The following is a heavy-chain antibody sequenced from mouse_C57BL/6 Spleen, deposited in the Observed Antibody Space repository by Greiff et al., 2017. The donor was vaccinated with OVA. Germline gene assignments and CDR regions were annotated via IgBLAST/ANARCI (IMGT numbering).Heavy chain of an antibody. Sequence: EVHLVESGGGLVKPGGSLKLSCAASGFTFCSYAMSWVRQTPEKRLEWVATISDGGSYTYYPDNVKGRFTISRDNAKNNLYLQMSHLKSEDTAMYYCAREKNWGFDYWGQGTTLTVSS. CDR2: ISDGGSYT. V-gene: IGHV5-4*01. J-gene: IGHJ2*01. CDR3: AREKNWGFDY. CDR1: GFTFCSYA. D-gene: IGHD4-1*01.